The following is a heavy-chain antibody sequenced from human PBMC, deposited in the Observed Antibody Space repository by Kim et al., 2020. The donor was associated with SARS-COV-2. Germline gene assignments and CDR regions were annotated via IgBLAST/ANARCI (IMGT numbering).Heavy chain of an antibody. CDR3: ARSGMGYYYDSRPLHYYYYYGMDV. CDR2: INHSGST. J-gene: IGHJ6*02. V-gene: IGHV4-34*01. D-gene: IGHD3-22*01. Sequence: SETLSLTCAVYGGSFSGYYWSWIRQPPGKGLEWIGEINHSGSTNYNPSLKSRVTISVDTSKNQFSLKLSSVTAADTAVYYCARSGMGYYYDSRPLHYYYYYGMDVWGQGTTVTVSS. CDR1: GGSFSGYY.